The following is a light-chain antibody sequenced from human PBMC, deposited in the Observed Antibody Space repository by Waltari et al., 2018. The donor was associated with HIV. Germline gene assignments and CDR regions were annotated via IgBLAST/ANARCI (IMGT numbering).Light chain of an antibody. J-gene: IGLJ3*02. CDR3: QVWDSSSDHRGV. CDR1: NIGSKR. CDR2: DVS. Sequence: SYVLTQPPSVSVAQGPTARITCGGTNIGSKRVHWYQQKPGQAPVLVVYDVSDRPSGIPERFSGSNSGNTATLTISRVEAGDEADYFCQVWDSSSDHRGVFGGGTKLTVL. V-gene: IGLV3-21*02.